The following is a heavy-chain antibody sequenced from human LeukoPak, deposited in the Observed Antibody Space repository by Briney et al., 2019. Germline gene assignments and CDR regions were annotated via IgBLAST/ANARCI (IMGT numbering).Heavy chain of an antibody. CDR3: ARDPPWQLVRYFDY. CDR1: GYTFTSYG. D-gene: IGHD1-1*01. V-gene: IGHV1-18*01. CDR2: IGGNNGNT. Sequence: ASVKVSCKASGYTFTSYGISWVRQAPGQGLEWMGSIGGNNGNTNYAQKLQGRVTMTTDTSTSTAYMELRSLRSDDTAVYYCARDPPWQLVRYFDYWGRGTLVTVSS. J-gene: IGHJ4*02.